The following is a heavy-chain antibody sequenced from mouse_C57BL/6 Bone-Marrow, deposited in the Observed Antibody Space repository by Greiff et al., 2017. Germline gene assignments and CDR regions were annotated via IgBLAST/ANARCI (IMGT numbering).Heavy chain of an antibody. J-gene: IGHJ2*01. Sequence: DVQLVESGGGLVQPGGSLSLSCAASGFTFTDYYMSWVRQPPGKALEWLGFIRNKANGYTTEYSASVKGRFTISRDNSQSILYLQMNALRAEDSATYYCARFYYGSSYLYYFDYWGQGTTLTVSS. CDR3: ARFYYGSSYLYYFDY. CDR1: GFTFTDYY. CDR2: IRNKANGYTT. V-gene: IGHV7-3*01. D-gene: IGHD1-1*01.